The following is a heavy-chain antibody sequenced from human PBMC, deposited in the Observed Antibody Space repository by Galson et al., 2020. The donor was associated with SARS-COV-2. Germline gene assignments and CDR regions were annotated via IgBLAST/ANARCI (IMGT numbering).Heavy chain of an antibody. CDR1: GFTFSSYG. CDR2: IRYDGSNK. J-gene: IGHJ3*02. D-gene: IGHD2-2*01. CDR3: AKVGEGYCSSTSCSYDAFDI. V-gene: IGHV3-30*02. Sequence: GGSLRLSCAASGFTFSSYGMHWVRQAPGKGLEWVAFIRYDGSNKYYADSVKGRFTISRDNSKNTLYLQMNSLRAEDTAVYYCAKVGEGYCSSTSCSYDAFDIWGQGTMVTVSS.